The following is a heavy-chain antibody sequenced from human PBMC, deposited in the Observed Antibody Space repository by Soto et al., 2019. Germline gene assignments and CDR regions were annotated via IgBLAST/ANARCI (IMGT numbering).Heavy chain of an antibody. CDR1: TGSIVTFY. J-gene: IGHJ6*02. D-gene: IGHD6-13*01. CDR2: IYYSGST. CDR3: ARVGGSSSWDYGMDV. Sequence: SETLSLTCSLSTGSIVTFYCNFIRNASWGKGLEWIGRIYYSGSTYYNPSLKSRVTISVDTTKNQFSLKLSSVTAADTAVYYCARVGGSSSWDYGMDVWGQGTTVTVSS. V-gene: IGHV4-4*07.